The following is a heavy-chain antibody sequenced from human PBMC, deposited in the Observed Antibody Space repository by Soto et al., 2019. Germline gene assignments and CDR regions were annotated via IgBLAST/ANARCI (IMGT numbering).Heavy chain of an antibody. D-gene: IGHD3-22*01. CDR3: ARESSGYRYYYYYMDV. J-gene: IGHJ6*03. V-gene: IGHV3-66*01. CDR2: IYSGGST. CDR1: GFTVSSNY. Sequence: VQLVESGGGLVQPGGSLRLSCAASGFTVSSNYMSWVRQAPGKGLEWVSVIYSGGSTYYADSVKGRFTISRDNSKNTLYLQMNSLRAEDTAVYYCARESSGYRYYYYYMDVWGKGTTVTVSS.